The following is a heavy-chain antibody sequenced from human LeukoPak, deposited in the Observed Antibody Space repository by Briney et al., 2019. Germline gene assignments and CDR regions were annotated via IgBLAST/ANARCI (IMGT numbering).Heavy chain of an antibody. D-gene: IGHD3-9*01. CDR2: ISSGGNTE. Sequence: VGSLRLSCAASGFSFSSYEMNWVRQAPGKGLEWVSHISSGGNTEYYVDSVRGRFTMSRDNAKNLLFLQMNSLRAEDTAVYYCARDTLNGPFVISLDYWGQGALVTVSS. CDR3: ARDTLNGPFVISLDY. J-gene: IGHJ4*02. V-gene: IGHV3-48*03. CDR1: GFSFSSYE.